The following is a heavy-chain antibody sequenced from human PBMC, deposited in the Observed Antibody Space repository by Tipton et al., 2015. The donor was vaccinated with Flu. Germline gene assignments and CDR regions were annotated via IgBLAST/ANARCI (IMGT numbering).Heavy chain of an antibody. CDR3: ARDPSQNHGLNGFDM. D-gene: IGHD2/OR15-2a*01. CDR1: GFTFSNFW. J-gene: IGHJ3*02. Sequence: SLRLSCVASGFTFSNFWMSWVRQAPGKGPEWVANTNPDGSEKAYVGSVNGRFTISRDNAKSSLYLQMSGLRAEDTAVYYCARDPSQNHGLNGFDMWGQGTMVIVSS. CDR2: TNPDGSEK. V-gene: IGHV3-7*01.